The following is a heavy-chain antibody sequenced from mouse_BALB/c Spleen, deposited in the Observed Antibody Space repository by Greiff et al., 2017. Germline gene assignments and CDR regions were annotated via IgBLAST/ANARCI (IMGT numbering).Heavy chain of an antibody. CDR1: GYTFTDYA. Sequence: VQLVESGAELVRPGVSVKISCKGSGYTFTDYAMHWVKQSHAKSLEWIGVISTYYGDASYNQKFKGKATMTVDKSSSTAYMELARLTSEDSAIYYCARVGGYYSWFAYWGQGTLVTVSA. J-gene: IGHJ3*01. CDR2: ISTYYGDA. CDR3: ARVGGYYSWFAY. D-gene: IGHD2-3*01. V-gene: IGHV1S137*01.